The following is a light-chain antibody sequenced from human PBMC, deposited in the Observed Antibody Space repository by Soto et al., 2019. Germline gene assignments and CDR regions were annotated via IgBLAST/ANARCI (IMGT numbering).Light chain of an antibody. Sequence: DLVLTQTPLSSPVTLGQPASISCRSSQSLVHNDGNTYLSWLQQRAGQPPRRLIHKISNRFSGVTDRFSGSGAVTDFTLKIRSVEAEDVGVCYCMRVTRFPQGYTFGQGTKLEIK. CDR1: QSLVHNDGNTY. J-gene: IGKJ2*01. CDR3: MRVTRFPQGYT. CDR2: KIS. V-gene: IGKV2-24*01.